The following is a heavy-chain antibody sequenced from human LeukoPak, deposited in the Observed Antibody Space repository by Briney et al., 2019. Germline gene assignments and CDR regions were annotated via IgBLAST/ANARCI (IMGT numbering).Heavy chain of an antibody. Sequence: SETLSLTCTVSGDSISSYYWSWIRQPPGKGLEWIGYIYYSGNTNSNPSLKSRVTISLDTSKNQFSLRLSSVTAADTAVYYCAKERDKQQLVYDYWGQGTLVTVSS. CDR2: IYYSGNT. CDR3: AKERDKQQLVYDY. J-gene: IGHJ4*02. D-gene: IGHD6-13*01. CDR1: GDSISSYY. V-gene: IGHV4-59*12.